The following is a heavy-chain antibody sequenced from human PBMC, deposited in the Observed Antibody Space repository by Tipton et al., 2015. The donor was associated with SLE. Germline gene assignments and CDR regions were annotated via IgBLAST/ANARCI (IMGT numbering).Heavy chain of an antibody. CDR2: ISSDGSNK. CDR1: GFTFSSYA. CDR3: ARGVGADY. V-gene: IGHV3-30-3*01. J-gene: IGHJ4*02. D-gene: IGHD1-26*01. Sequence: RSLRLSCAASGFTFSSYAIHWVRQAPGEGLEWVALISSDGSNKYYADSVKGRFTISRDNSKNTLYLQMNSLRAEDTAVYYCARGVGADYWGQGTLVTVSS.